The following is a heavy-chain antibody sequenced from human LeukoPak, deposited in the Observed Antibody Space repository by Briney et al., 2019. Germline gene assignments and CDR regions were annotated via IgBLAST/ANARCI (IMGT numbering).Heavy chain of an antibody. CDR3: ARQGRALFGVVIDNWFDP. CDR1: GGSISSYY. V-gene: IGHV4-4*09. J-gene: IGHJ5*02. CDR2: IYTSGST. D-gene: IGHD3-3*01. Sequence: SENLSLTCTVSGGSISSYYWSWIRQPPGKGLEWIGFIYTSGSTSYNPSLKSRVTISVDTSKNQFSLKLSSVTAADTAVYYCARQGRALFGVVIDNWFDPWGQGTMVTVSS.